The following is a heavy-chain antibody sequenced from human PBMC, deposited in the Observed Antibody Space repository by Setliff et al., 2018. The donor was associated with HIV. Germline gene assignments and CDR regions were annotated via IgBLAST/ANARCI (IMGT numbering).Heavy chain of an antibody. Sequence: PGGSLRLSCAASGFAFSGHQMSWVRQAPGKGLEWVGRIKSKTDGGTTDYAAPVKGRFTISRDDSKNTLYLQMNSLKIEDTAVYYCTTGTRLVDWGQGALVTVSS. V-gene: IGHV3-15*01. CDR3: TTGTRLVD. CDR2: IKSKTDGGTT. J-gene: IGHJ4*02. D-gene: IGHD2-21*01. CDR1: GFAFSGHQ.